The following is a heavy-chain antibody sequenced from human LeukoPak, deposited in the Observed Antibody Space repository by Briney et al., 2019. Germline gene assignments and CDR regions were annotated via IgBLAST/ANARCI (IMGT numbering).Heavy chain of an antibody. CDR1: GFTFNNYW. CDR2: IKPGGNEK. J-gene: IGHJ3*01. V-gene: IGHV3-7*03. D-gene: IGHD3-3*01. Sequence: GGSLRLSCAASGFTFNNYWMTWVRQGPGKGLEWVANIKPGGNEKYYVDPVKGRFTVSRDNVKNSLYLQMNSLRAEDTAIYYCATFRFLGTWGQGTMVTVSP. CDR3: ATFRFLGT.